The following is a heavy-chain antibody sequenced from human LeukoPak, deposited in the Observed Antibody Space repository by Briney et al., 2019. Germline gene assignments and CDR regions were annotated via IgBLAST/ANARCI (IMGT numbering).Heavy chain of an antibody. CDR1: GDSITTNNHY. D-gene: IGHD5-18*01. V-gene: IGHV4-61*01. J-gene: IGHJ4*02. Sequence: SETLSLTCSVSGDSITTNNHYWSWIRQPPGKGLEWIGYMLDTVTTKDNPSLKSRFTLSADTSKNQFSLRLTSVTAADTAVYYCATIKRGNIFGYFDFWGQGIPVTVSS. CDR2: MLDTVTT. CDR3: ATIKRGNIFGYFDF.